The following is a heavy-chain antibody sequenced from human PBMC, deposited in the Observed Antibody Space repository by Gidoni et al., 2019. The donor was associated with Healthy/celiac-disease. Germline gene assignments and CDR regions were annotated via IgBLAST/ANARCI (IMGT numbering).Heavy chain of an antibody. CDR3: ARDGIVVVTAIPIYYYYGMDV. CDR2: IKQDGSEK. J-gene: IGHJ6*02. CDR1: GFPFSSYW. V-gene: IGHV3-7*01. D-gene: IGHD2-21*02. Sequence: EVQLVESGGGLVQPGGSLRLSCAASGFPFSSYWLTCVRQAPGKGLEWVANIKQDGSEKYYVDSVKGRFTISRDNAKNSLYLKMNSLRAEDTAVYYCARDGIVVVTAIPIYYYYGMDVWGQGTTVTVSS.